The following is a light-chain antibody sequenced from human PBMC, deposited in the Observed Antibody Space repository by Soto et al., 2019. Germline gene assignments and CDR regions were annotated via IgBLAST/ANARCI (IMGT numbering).Light chain of an antibody. J-gene: IGLJ1*01. Sequence: QSVLTQPASVSGSPGQSITIFCTGTSSDVGGYNYVSWYQQHPGSAPKLMIYDVSSRPSGVSNRFSGSKSGNTASLTISGLQAEDEADYYCSSYTSSFKLAVLGSGTKVTVL. CDR3: SSYTSSFKLAV. CDR1: SSDVGGYNY. V-gene: IGLV2-14*03. CDR2: DVS.